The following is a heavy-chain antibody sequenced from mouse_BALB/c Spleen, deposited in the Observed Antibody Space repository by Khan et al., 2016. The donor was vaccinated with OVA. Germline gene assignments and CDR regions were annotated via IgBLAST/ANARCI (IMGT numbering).Heavy chain of an antibody. CDR3: AKSVEDYGYVAWFAY. D-gene: IGHD1-2*01. V-gene: IGHV2-3*01. CDR1: GFSLTSYG. Sequence: QVQLKQSGPGLVAPSQSLSITCTVSGFSLTSYGVSWVRQPPGKGLAWLGVIWGDGSTHYHSALISRLSISKDNSKSQVFLKVNSLQTDDTATSYCAKSVEDYGYVAWFAYWGQGTLVTVSA. J-gene: IGHJ3*01. CDR2: IWGDGST.